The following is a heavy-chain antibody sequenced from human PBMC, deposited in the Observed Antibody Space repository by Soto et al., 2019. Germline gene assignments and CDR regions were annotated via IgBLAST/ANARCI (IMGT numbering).Heavy chain of an antibody. V-gene: IGHV4-34*01. CDR2: IIHSGTT. CDR1: GGSFSDYY. Sequence: SETLSLTCGVYGGSFSDYYWTWIRQPPGKGLEWIGEIIHSGTTSYNPSLKSRVTISVDTSHNQFSLKLSSVNAADTAVYYCAGGDSHCTSDECWFSVYYYYGMEVWGQGTTVT. CDR3: AGGDSHCTSDECWFSVYYYYGMEV. J-gene: IGHJ6*02. D-gene: IGHD2-8*01.